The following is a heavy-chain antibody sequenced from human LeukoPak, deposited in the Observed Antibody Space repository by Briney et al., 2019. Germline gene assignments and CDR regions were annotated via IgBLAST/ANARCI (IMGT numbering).Heavy chain of an antibody. CDR1: GFTLSSYS. CDR3: ATGMGSGSWYFDL. V-gene: IGHV3-48*04. J-gene: IGHJ2*01. CDR2: ISSSSSTI. Sequence: GGSLRLSCAASGFTLSSYSMNWVRQAPWKGLEWVSYISSSSSTIYYADSVKGRFTISRDNAKNSLYLQMNSLRAEDTAVYYCATGMGSGSWYFDLWGRGTLVTVSS. D-gene: IGHD3-3*01.